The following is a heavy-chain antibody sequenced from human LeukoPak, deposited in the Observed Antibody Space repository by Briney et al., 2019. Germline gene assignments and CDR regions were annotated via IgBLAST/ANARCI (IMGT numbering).Heavy chain of an antibody. D-gene: IGHD4-23*01. V-gene: IGHV4-59*08. J-gene: IGHJ4*02. CDR1: GGSISSYY. CDR3: ARLYGGYLDY. CDR2: IYYSGST. Sequence: SETLSLTCTVSGGSISSYYWSWIRQPPGKGLEWIGYIYYSGSTNYNPSLKSRVTISVDTSKNQFSLKLSSVTAADTAVYYCARLYGGYLDYWGQGTLVTVSS.